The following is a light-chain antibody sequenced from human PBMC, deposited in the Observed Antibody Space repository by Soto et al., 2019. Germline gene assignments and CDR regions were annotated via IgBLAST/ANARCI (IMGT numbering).Light chain of an antibody. Sequence: EIVMTQSPATLSVSPGETATLSCTASQSVRSNLAGFQLRPGQAPRLLISGESTRASGIPARFSGSGSGTEFTLTISSLQSEDSAFYYCQQYNIWPRPSGQGTKVEIK. CDR3: QQYNIWPRP. J-gene: IGKJ1*01. CDR1: QSVRSN. V-gene: IGKV3-15*01. CDR2: GES.